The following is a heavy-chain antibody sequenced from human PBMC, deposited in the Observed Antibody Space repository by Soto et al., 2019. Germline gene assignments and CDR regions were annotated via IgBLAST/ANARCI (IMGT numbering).Heavy chain of an antibody. CDR1: GAFIRGYY. Sequence: AETLSLTCSVSGAFIRGYYWHWIRQPPGKGLEWIGDVYTSDYTRYSASLKRRGTISVSASKSQFYLMLKSVTAADTAVSSCASSAGHPADFFYHTGMDVWGQGTPVTVSS. CDR3: ASSAGHPADFFYHTGMDV. J-gene: IGHJ6*02. V-gene: IGHV4-4*08. CDR2: VYTSDYT. D-gene: IGHD2-2*01.